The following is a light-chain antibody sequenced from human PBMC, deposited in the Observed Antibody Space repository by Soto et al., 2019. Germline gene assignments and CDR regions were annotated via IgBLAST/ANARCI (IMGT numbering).Light chain of an antibody. CDR2: GAS. J-gene: IGKJ2*01. V-gene: IGKV3-15*01. Sequence: EIVMTQSRATLSVSPGEGATLSCRASQSVSSNVAWYQQIPGQTPRLLIYGASTRATGIPVRFSGSGSCTESTLTIRSLQSEDFPVYYCQQYDDGPYTFGQGTKVEI. CDR3: QQYDDGPYT. CDR1: QSVSSN.